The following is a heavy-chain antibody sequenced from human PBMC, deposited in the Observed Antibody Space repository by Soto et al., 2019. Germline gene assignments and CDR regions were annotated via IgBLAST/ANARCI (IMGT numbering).Heavy chain of an antibody. V-gene: IGHV1-3*01. CDR2: INAGNGNT. J-gene: IGHJ4*02. D-gene: IGHD2-2*01. CDR3: ARDSSTSVVPALI. Sequence: ASVKVSCKASGYTFTSYAMHWVRQAPGQRLEWMGWINAGNGNTKYSQKFQGRVTITRDTSASTAYMELSSLRSEDTAVYYCARDSSTSVVPALIWGQGTLVTVSS. CDR1: GYTFTSYA.